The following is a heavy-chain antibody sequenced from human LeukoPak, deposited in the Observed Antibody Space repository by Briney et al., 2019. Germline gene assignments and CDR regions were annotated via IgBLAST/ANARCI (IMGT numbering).Heavy chain of an antibody. Sequence: PGGSLRLSCAASGFTFSSYAMHWVRQAPGKGLEWVAVISYDGGNKYYADSVKGRFTISRDTSKNTLSLQMNSLRAEVTAVYYCARSRGAVAGLYYFDYWGQGTLVTVSS. V-gene: IGHV3-30*04. J-gene: IGHJ4*02. CDR3: ARSRGAVAGLYYFDY. CDR2: ISYDGGNK. CDR1: GFTFSSYA. D-gene: IGHD6-19*01.